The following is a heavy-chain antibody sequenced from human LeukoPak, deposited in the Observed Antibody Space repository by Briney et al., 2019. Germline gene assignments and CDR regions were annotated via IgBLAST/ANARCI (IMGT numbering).Heavy chain of an antibody. J-gene: IGHJ4*02. V-gene: IGHV4-31*03. CDR3: AREPSLQNYFDY. CDR1: GGSISSGGYY. CDR2: IYYSGST. Sequence: PSETLSLTCTVSGGSISSGGYYWSWIRQHPGKGLEWIGYIYYSGSTYYNPSLKSRVTISVDTSKNQFSPKLSSVTAADTAVYYCAREPSLQNYFDYWGQGTLVTVSS.